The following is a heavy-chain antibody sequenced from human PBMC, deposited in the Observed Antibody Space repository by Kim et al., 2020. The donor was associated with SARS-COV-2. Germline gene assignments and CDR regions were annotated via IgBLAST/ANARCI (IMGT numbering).Heavy chain of an antibody. Sequence: SETLSLTCAVYGGSFTDYYWTWIRQPPGKGLEWIGEINHSGGTHYNPSLESRISISVDASKKQFFLSLYSATAADTAVYYCARAKTPSIYYDSRPVGLDFWGQGALVTVSS. CDR3: ARAKTPSIYYDSRPVGLDF. V-gene: IGHV4-34*01. J-gene: IGHJ4*02. CDR1: GGSFTDYY. D-gene: IGHD3-22*01. CDR2: INHSGGT.